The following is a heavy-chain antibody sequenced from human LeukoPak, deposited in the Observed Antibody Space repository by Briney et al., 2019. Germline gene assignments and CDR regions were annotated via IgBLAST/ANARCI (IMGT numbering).Heavy chain of an antibody. Sequence: GASVKVSCKASGYTFTTYAFRWVRQAPGQGLEWMGWISAYNGNTNYAQKFQGRVTMTTDTSTSTAYMELRSMRSDDTAVYYCAREGAYCSSTSYHIQNWFDPWGQGTLVTVSS. CDR2: ISAYNGNT. CDR1: GYTFTTYA. J-gene: IGHJ5*02. D-gene: IGHD2-2*01. V-gene: IGHV1-18*01. CDR3: AREGAYCSSTSYHIQNWFDP.